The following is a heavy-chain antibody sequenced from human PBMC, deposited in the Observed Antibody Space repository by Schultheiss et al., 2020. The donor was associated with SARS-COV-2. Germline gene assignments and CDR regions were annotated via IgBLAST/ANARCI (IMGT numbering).Heavy chain of an antibody. CDR2: IYYSGST. V-gene: IGHV4-39*07. J-gene: IGHJ5*02. Sequence: SETLSLTCTVSGGSISSSSYYWGWIRQPPGKGLEWIGSIYYSGSTNYNPSLKSRVTISVDTSKYQFSLKLSSVTPADTAVYYCARASYSSGSNTLGGWFDPWGQGTLVTVSS. CDR3: ARASYSSGSNTLGGWFDP. CDR1: GGSISSSSYY. D-gene: IGHD6-19*01.